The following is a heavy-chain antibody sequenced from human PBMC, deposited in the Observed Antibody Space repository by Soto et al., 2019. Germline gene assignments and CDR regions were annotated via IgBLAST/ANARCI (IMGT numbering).Heavy chain of an antibody. V-gene: IGHV3-48*02. CDR1: GFPFSSYA. CDR2: ISDSGSTI. Sequence: EVQLVESGGGLVQPGGSLRLSCAASGFPFSSYAMNWVRQTPGKGLEWLSYISDSGSTIHYADSVKARFTISRDNAKNSLYLQMNSLRDDDTAVYYCTRDGSWGQGTLVTVSS. D-gene: IGHD5-12*01. CDR3: TRDGS. J-gene: IGHJ5*02.